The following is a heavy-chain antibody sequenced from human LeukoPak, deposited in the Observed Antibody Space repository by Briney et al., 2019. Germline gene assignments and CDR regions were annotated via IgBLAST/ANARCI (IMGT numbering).Heavy chain of an antibody. Sequence: SETLSLTCTVSGGSISGYYWSWIRQPPGKGLEWIGYIYYSGSTNYNPSLKSRVTISVDTSKNQFSLKLSSVTAADTAVYYCATGYPRDFDYWGQGTLVTVSS. J-gene: IGHJ4*02. D-gene: IGHD6-25*01. CDR2: IYYSGST. V-gene: IGHV4-59*12. CDR1: GGSISGYY. CDR3: ATGYPRDFDY.